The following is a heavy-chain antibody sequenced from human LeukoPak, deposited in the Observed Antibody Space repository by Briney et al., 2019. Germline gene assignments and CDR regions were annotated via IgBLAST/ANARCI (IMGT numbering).Heavy chain of an antibody. Sequence: GGSLRLSCAASGFTFSSYGMHWVRQAPGKGLEWVAFIRYDGSNKYYADSVKGRFTISRDNSKNTLYLQTNSLRAEDTAVYYCAKLWFGELWGDYYYYMDVWGKGTTVTISS. CDR3: AKLWFGELWGDYYYYMDV. V-gene: IGHV3-30*02. CDR1: GFTFSSYG. CDR2: IRYDGSNK. D-gene: IGHD3-10*01. J-gene: IGHJ6*03.